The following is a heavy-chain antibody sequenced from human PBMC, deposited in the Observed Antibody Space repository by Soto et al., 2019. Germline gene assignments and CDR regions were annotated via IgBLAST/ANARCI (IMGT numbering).Heavy chain of an antibody. V-gene: IGHV4-34*01. CDR1: GGSFSGYY. CDR2: INHSGST. CDR3: ARGVGWLVSRYYFDY. J-gene: IGHJ4*02. D-gene: IGHD6-19*01. Sequence: QVQLQQWGAGLLKPSETLSLTCAVYGGSFSGYYWSWIRQPPGKGLEWIGEINHSGSTNYNPSLKSRVTISVDKSKNQFSLKLSSVTAADTAVYYCARGVGWLVSRYYFDYWGQGTLVTVSS.